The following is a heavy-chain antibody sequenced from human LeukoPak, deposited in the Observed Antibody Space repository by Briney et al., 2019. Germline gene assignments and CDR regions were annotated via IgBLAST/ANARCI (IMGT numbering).Heavy chain of an antibody. V-gene: IGHV3-74*01. Sequence: GGSLRLSCAASGFTFSRYWMHWVRQAPGKGLVWVSRINLDGRSISYADSVKGRFTMSRDNAKNTLYLQMDNLRAEDTAVYYCARDVWGDRDSNLDWWGQGTLVTVSS. CDR2: INLDGRSI. CDR3: ARDVWGDRDSNLDW. J-gene: IGHJ4*02. CDR1: GFTFSRYW. D-gene: IGHD2-21*01.